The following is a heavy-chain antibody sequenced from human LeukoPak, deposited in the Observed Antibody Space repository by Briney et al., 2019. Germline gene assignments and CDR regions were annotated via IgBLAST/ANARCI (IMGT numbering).Heavy chain of an antibody. CDR2: IRSSGSTI. D-gene: IGHD6-19*01. J-gene: IGHJ4*02. CDR3: ASLSPTVAGYLDY. CDR1: GFTFSSYE. Sequence: GGSLRLSCAASGFTFSSYEMNWVRQAPGKGLEWVSYIRSSGSTIYYADSVKGRFTISRDNAKNSLYLQMNSLRAEDTAVYYCASLSPTVAGYLDYWGQGTLVTVSS. V-gene: IGHV3-48*03.